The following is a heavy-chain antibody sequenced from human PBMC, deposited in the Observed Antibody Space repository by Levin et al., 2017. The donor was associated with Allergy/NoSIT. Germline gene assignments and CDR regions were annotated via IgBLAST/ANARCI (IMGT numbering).Heavy chain of an antibody. J-gene: IGHJ6*02. CDR1: GFTFSSSS. V-gene: IGHV3-30*09. Sequence: PGGSLRLSCVASGFTFSSSSLHWVRQAPGKGLEWLAIISYDGGKTYYADSVKGRFAISRDNSKNTVYLEMNSLRPDDTAVYYCARPGSYSVYDNFPHHHAMDVWGQGTLVTVSS. CDR3: ARPGSYSVYDNFPHHHAMDV. CDR2: ISYDGGKT. D-gene: IGHD5/OR15-5a*01.